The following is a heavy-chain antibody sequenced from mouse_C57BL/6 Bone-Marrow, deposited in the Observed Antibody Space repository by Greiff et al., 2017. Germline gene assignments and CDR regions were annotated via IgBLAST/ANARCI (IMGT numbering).Heavy chain of an antibody. Sequence: EVKLVESGGGLVQPGGSLKLSCAASGFTFSDYYMYWVRQTPEKRLEWVAYISNGGGSTYYPDTVKGRFTISRDNAKNTLYLQMSRLKSEDTAMYYCARGPEGFAYWGQGTLVTVSA. J-gene: IGHJ3*01. CDR3: ARGPEGFAY. CDR2: ISNGGGST. V-gene: IGHV5-12*01. CDR1: GFTFSDYY.